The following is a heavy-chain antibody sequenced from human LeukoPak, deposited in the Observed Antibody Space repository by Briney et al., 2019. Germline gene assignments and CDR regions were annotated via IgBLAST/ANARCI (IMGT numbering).Heavy chain of an antibody. Sequence: ASVKVSSRASGYTFTIYGISWVRQAPGQGLEWMGWISAYNGNTNYAQKLQGRVTMTTDTSTSTAYMELRSLRSDDTAVYYCARDRGEDPPAWFHLWGQGTLVTVSS. V-gene: IGHV1-18*01. CDR1: GYTFTIYG. CDR2: ISAYNGNT. J-gene: IGHJ5*02. CDR3: ARDRGEDPPAWFHL.